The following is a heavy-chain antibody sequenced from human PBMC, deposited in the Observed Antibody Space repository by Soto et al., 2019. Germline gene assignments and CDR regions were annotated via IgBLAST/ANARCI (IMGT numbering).Heavy chain of an antibody. CDR1: GFAISDYD. V-gene: IGHV3-11*01. D-gene: IGHD3-10*01. CDR3: ARGDRGGFDL. Sequence: GGSLRLSCTASGFAISDYDMTWIRQAPGKGLEWVSYITASGTTTDYADSVKGRFTISRDTSNNALFLQMNSLRAEDTAVYYCARGDRGGFDLWGHGTMVTVSS. J-gene: IGHJ3*01. CDR2: ITASGTTT.